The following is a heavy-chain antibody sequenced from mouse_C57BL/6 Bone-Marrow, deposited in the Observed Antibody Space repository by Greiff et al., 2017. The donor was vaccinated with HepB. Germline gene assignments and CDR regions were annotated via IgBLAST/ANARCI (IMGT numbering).Heavy chain of an antibody. CDR1: GFNIKDDY. J-gene: IGHJ2*01. CDR2: IDPENGDT. Sequence: EVQLQESGAELVRPGASVKLSCTASGFNIKDDYMHWVKQRPEQGLEWIGWIDPENGDTEYASKFQGKAPITAYPSSNPAYRQLSSLTSEDTAVYYCTTRTPMTTVVAKDYFDYWGQGTTLTVSS. CDR3: TTRTPMTTVVAKDYFDY. D-gene: IGHD1-1*01. V-gene: IGHV14-4*01.